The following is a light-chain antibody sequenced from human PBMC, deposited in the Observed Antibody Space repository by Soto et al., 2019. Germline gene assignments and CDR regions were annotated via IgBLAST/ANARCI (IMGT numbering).Light chain of an antibody. CDR2: GAS. Sequence: EIVLTQSPGTLSLSPGERATLSCRASQSVSSSYLAWYQQKPGQAPRLLIYGASSRATGIPDRLSGSGSGTDFPLTISRLEPEDFAVYYCQQYGSSPLYTFGQGTKLEIK. CDR3: QQYGSSPLYT. CDR1: QSVSSSY. V-gene: IGKV3-20*01. J-gene: IGKJ2*01.